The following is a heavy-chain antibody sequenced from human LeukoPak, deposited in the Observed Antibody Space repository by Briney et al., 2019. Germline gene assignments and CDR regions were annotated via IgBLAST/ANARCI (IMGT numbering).Heavy chain of an antibody. V-gene: IGHV3-30*02. D-gene: IGHD3-10*01. CDR1: GFTFTTYG. CDR2: ILYDGSDK. J-gene: IGHJ4*02. CDR3: ARGGTGHYYASGTYYQSYYFDY. Sequence: PGGSLRLSCAASGFTFTTYGMHWVRQAPGKGLEWVTFILYDGSDKYYAGSVKGRFSISRDNSKNTLYLQMNSLRPEDTAVYYRARGGTGHYYASGTYYQSYYFDYWGQGSLVTVSS.